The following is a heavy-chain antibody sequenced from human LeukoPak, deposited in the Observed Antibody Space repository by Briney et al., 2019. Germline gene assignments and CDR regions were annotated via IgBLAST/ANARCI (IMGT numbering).Heavy chain of an antibody. V-gene: IGHV1-24*01. CDR3: ATWHQLPFYFDY. CDR1: GGTFSCYA. D-gene: IGHD2-2*01. Sequence: ASVKVSCKASGGTFSCYAISWVRQAPGKGLEWMGGFDPEDGETIYAQKFQGRVTMTEDTSTDTAYMELSSLRSEDTAVYYCATWHQLPFYFDYWGQGTLVTVSS. J-gene: IGHJ4*02. CDR2: FDPEDGET.